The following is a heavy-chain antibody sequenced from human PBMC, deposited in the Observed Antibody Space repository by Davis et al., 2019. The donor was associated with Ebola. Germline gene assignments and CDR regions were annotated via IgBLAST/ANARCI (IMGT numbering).Heavy chain of an antibody. CDR3: ARSRGSSDIVVVPAAFDY. CDR2: ISAYNGNT. J-gene: IGHJ4*02. CDR1: GYTFTNYG. V-gene: IGHV1-18*04. Sequence: ASVKVSCKASGYTFTNYGVTWVRQAPGQGLEWMGWISAYNGNTNYAQKLQGRVTMTTDTSTSTAYMELRSLRSDDTAVYYCARSRGSSDIVVVPAAFDYWGQGTLVTVSS. D-gene: IGHD2-2*01.